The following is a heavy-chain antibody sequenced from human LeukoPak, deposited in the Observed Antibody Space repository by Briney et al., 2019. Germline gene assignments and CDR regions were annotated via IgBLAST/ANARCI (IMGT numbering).Heavy chain of an antibody. D-gene: IGHD2-21*02. CDR3: AKVARYCGGDRYSGDY. CDR2: ISGSGGST. V-gene: IGHV3-23*01. CDR1: GFTFSSYA. J-gene: IGHJ4*02. Sequence: GGSLRLSCAASGFTFSSYARSWVRQAPGKGLEWVSAISGSGGSTYYADSVKGRFTISRDNSKNTLYLQMNSLRAEDTAVYYCAKVARYCGGDRYSGDYWGQGTLVTVSS.